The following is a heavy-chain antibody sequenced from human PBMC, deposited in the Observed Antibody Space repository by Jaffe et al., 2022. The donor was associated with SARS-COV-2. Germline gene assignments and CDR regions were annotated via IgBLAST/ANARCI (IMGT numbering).Heavy chain of an antibody. CDR2: ISYDGSNK. J-gene: IGHJ4*02. CDR1: GFTFSSYG. CDR3: ATGGVRGGDYFDY. V-gene: IGHV3-30*03. D-gene: IGHD3-10*01. Sequence: QVQLVESGGGVVQPGRSLRLSCAASGFTFSSYGMHWVRQAPGKGLEWVAVISYDGSNKYYADSVKGRFTISRDNSKNTLYLQMNSLRAEDTAVYYCATGGVRGGDYFDYWGQGTLVTVSS.